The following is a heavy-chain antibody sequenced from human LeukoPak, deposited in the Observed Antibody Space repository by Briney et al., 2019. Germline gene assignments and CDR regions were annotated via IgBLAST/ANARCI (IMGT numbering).Heavy chain of an antibody. CDR1: GGSISSYY. CDR2: IYTSGST. CDR3: ARSEEGYYYYGMEV. D-gene: IGHD1-14*01. Sequence: SETLSLTCTVSGGSISSYYWSWIRQPPGKGLEWIGYIYTSGSTNYNPSLKSRVTISVDMSKNQFSLNLTSLTAADTGVYYCARSEEGYYYYGMEVWGQGTTVTVPS. V-gene: IGHV4-4*09. J-gene: IGHJ6*02.